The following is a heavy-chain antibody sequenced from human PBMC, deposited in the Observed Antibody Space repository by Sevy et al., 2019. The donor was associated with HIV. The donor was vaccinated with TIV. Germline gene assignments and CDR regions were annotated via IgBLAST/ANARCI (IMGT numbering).Heavy chain of an antibody. Sequence: GGSLRLSCGVSGFTFSSYAMTWVRQPPGKGLEWVSIIGGSGATTSYADSVKGRFTISRDNSKNALYLQMNSLRAEDTAVYYCATLRSGVLKPRYYFDYWGQGTLVTVSS. V-gene: IGHV3-23*01. CDR2: IGGSGATT. J-gene: IGHJ4*02. D-gene: IGHD3-10*01. CDR1: GFTFSSYA. CDR3: ATLRSGVLKPRYYFDY.